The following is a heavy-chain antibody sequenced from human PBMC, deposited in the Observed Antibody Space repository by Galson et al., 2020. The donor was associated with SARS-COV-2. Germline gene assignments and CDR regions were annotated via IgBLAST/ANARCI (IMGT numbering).Heavy chain of an antibody. CDR3: ARDYYDSSGYSTNGMDV. CDR2: ISYDGRNT. J-gene: IGHJ6*02. V-gene: IGHV3-30*04. D-gene: IGHD3-22*01. Sequence: GGSLRLSCAASGFTFSRYAVHWVRKAPGKGLEWVAVISYDGRNTHYADSVKGRFTISRDNSKNTLYLQMNSLRPEDTAVYSCARDYYDSSGYSTNGMDVWCQGTTVTVSS. CDR1: GFTFSRYA.